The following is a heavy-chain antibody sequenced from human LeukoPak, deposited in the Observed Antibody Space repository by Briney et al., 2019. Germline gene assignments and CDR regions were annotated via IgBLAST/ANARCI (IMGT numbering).Heavy chain of an antibody. CDR2: ISSSSSYI. V-gene: IGHV3-21*01. CDR3: ATGRYGDYVSFY. J-gene: IGHJ4*02. D-gene: IGHD4-17*01. Sequence: GGSLRLSCAASGFTFSSYSMNWVRQAPGKRLEWVSSISSSSSYIYYADSVKGRFTISRDNAKNSLYLQMNSLRAEDTAVYYCATGRYGDYVSFYWGQGTLVTVSS. CDR1: GFTFSSYS.